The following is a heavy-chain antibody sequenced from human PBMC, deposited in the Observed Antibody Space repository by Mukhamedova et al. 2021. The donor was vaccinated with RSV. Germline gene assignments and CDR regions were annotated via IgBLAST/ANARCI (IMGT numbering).Heavy chain of an antibody. V-gene: IGHV4-59*01. J-gene: IGHJ6*03. D-gene: IGHD6-13*01. Sequence: KGRVTISVDTSKNQFSLKLTSVTAADTAFYYCARLERIAAAGNNYYMDVWGQGTTVTVSS. CDR3: ARLERIAAAGNNYYMDV.